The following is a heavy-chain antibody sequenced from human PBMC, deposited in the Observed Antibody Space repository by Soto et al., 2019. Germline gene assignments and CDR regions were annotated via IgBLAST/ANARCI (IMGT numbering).Heavy chain of an antibody. Sequence: QVQLVESGGGEVQPGRSLRLSCEASGFTFSGYGMHWVRQAPGKGLEWVAVISYYGTNEYYEDSVKGRFTISRDNSMNTLYLQMNSLRIEDTAVYFCAKEDPSGRYSLDYWGQGSQVTVSS. CDR3: AKEDPSGRYSLDY. D-gene: IGHD1-26*01. V-gene: IGHV3-30*18. CDR1: GFTFSGYG. J-gene: IGHJ4*02. CDR2: ISYYGTNE.